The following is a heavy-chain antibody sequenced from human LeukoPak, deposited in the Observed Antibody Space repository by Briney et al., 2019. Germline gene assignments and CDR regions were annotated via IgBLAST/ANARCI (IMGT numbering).Heavy chain of an antibody. D-gene: IGHD3-22*01. Sequence: SVKVSCKASGYTFTSYGISWVRQAPGQGLEWMGWISAYNGNTNYAQKIQGRVTMTTDTSTSTAYMELRSLRSDDTAVYYCARVAQNYYDSSGYDAFDIWGQGTMVTVSS. J-gene: IGHJ3*02. CDR3: ARVAQNYYDSSGYDAFDI. V-gene: IGHV1-18*01. CDR2: ISAYNGNT. CDR1: GYTFTSYG.